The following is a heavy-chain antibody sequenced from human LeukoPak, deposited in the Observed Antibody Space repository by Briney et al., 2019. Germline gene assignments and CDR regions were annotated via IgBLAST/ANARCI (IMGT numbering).Heavy chain of an antibody. J-gene: IGHJ4*02. CDR1: GFTFSSYE. CDR2: ISSSGSTV. D-gene: IGHD5/OR15-5a*01. Sequence: PGGSLRLSCAASGFTFSSYEMNWVRQAPGKGLEWVSYISSSGSTVYYADSLKGRFTISRDNAKNSLYLQMNSLRAEDTAVYYCASSTITFHSFDYRGQGTLVTVSS. V-gene: IGHV3-48*03. CDR3: ASSTITFHSFDY.